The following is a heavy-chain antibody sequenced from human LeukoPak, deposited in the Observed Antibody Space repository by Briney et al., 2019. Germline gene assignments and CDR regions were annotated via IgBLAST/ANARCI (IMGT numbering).Heavy chain of an antibody. J-gene: IGHJ5*02. V-gene: IGHV1-2*02. Sequence: GASVKVSCKASGYSFTGYYMHWVRQAPGQGLEWMGWVNANSGGTNYAQNFQDRVTMTRDTSISTVYMELSRLRSDDTAVYYCARTHYYDSRWFDPWGQGTLVTVSS. D-gene: IGHD3-22*01. CDR1: GYSFTGYY. CDR3: ARTHYYDSRWFDP. CDR2: VNANSGGT.